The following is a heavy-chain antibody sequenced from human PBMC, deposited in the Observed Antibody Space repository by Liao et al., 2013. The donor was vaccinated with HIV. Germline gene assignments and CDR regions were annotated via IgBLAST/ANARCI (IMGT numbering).Heavy chain of an antibody. CDR3: ARATGWWLRFPHFDY. CDR2: INHSGST. CDR1: GGSFSGYY. V-gene: IGHV4-34*01. D-gene: IGHD5-12*01. J-gene: IGHJ4*02. Sequence: QVQLQQWGAGLLKPSETLSLTCAVYGGSFSGYYWSWIRQPPGKGLEWIGEINHSGSTNYNPSLKSRVTISVDTSKNQFSLKLSSVTAADTAVYYCARATGWWLRFPHFDYWGQGTPGHRLL.